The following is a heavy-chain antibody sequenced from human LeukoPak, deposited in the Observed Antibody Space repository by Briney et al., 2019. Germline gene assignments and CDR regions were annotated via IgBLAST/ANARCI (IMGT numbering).Heavy chain of an antibody. CDR1: GFTVSTNY. J-gene: IGHJ6*02. V-gene: IGHV3-66*01. CDR2: IYSGGST. D-gene: IGHD2-21*01. CDR3: ARGSPLVGMDV. Sequence: GGSLRLSCAASGFTVSTNYMSWVRQAPGKGLEWVSVIYSGGSTYYADSVKGRFTISRDNPKNTLYLQMNSLRAEDTAVYYCARGSPLVGMDVWGQGTTVTVSS.